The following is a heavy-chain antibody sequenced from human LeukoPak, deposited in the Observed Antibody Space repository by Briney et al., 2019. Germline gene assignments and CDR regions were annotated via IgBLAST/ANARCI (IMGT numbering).Heavy chain of an antibody. V-gene: IGHV3-21*06. D-gene: IGHD6-13*01. Sequence: GGSLRLSCAASGFTFSNYALNWVRQAPGKGLEWVSSISSSSRYIYYADSMKGRFTISRDNAKNSLFLQMNNLRAEDTAVYYCASQSSSWYRGYWGQGTLVTVSS. CDR1: GFTFSNYA. J-gene: IGHJ4*02. CDR3: ASQSSSWYRGY. CDR2: ISSSSRYI.